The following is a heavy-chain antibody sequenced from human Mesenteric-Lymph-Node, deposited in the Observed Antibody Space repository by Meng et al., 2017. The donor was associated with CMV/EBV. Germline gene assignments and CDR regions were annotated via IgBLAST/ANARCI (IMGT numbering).Heavy chain of an antibody. V-gene: IGHV1-69*02. CDR1: IGTFNSYC. CDR3: ATSYGSGTYLFDN. J-gene: IGHJ4*02. Sequence: CKAPIGTFNSYCMKWVRQVPGQGLEWMGRVNPIVAMSNYALKFQGRVSMSADKSTNTAYMDLRSLTSGDTAIYFCATSYGSGTYLFDNWGQGTLVTVSS. D-gene: IGHD3-10*01. CDR2: VNPIVAMS.